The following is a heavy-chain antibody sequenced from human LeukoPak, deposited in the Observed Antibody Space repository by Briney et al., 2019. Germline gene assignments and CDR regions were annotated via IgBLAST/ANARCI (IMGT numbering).Heavy chain of an antibody. CDR2: IIPIFGTA. CDR3: AREVVVITYANYFDY. CDR1: GYTFTSYA. Sequence: ASVKVSCKASGYTFTSYAVNWVRQAPGQGLEWMGGIIPIFGTANYAQKFQGRVTITADESTSTAYMELSSLRSEDTAVYYCAREVVVITYANYFDYWGQGTLVTVSS. D-gene: IGHD3-22*01. J-gene: IGHJ4*02. V-gene: IGHV1-69*13.